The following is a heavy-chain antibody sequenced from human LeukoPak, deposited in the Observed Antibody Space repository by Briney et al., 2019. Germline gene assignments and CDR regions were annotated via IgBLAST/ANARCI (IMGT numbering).Heavy chain of an antibody. CDR1: GFIFSSYA. CDR3: AKDLGEQWPPLDY. J-gene: IGHJ4*02. D-gene: IGHD6-19*01. CDR2: ISGSGGNT. V-gene: IGHV3-23*01. Sequence: GGSLRLSCAASGFIFSSYAMSWVRQAPGKGLEWVSTISGSGGNTYYADSVKGRFTISRDNSKNTLYLQMNSLRAEDTAVYYCAKDLGEQWPPLDYWGQGTLVTVSS.